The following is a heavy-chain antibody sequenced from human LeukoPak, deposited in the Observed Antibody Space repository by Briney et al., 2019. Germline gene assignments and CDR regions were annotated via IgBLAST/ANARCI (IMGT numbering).Heavy chain of an antibody. Sequence: GGSLRLSCTASGXTLSNFGMHWVRQAPGKGLEWVAVISDDGSNTFYADSVKGRFTISRDNPKNTLYLQLNSLRPEDTAVYYCAKDADTATIIYWYFDLWGRGTLVTVSS. CDR1: GXTLSNFG. D-gene: IGHD5-18*01. V-gene: IGHV3-30*18. J-gene: IGHJ2*01. CDR2: ISDDGSNT. CDR3: AKDADTATIIYWYFDL.